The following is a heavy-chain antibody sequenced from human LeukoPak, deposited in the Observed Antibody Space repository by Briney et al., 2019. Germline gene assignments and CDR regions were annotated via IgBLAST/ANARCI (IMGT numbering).Heavy chain of an antibody. CDR2: SYHSGST. J-gene: IGHJ4*02. V-gene: IGHV4-4*02. CDR1: GGSISSSNW. Sequence: PSETLSLTCAASGGSISSSNWWSWVRQPPGKGLEWIGESYHSGSTNYNPSLKRRVTISVDKSKNKFYLKLSAVTAADTAVYYCARVTPPELTYYFDYWGQGTLVTVSS. CDR3: ARVTPPELTYYFDY. D-gene: IGHD2-21*02.